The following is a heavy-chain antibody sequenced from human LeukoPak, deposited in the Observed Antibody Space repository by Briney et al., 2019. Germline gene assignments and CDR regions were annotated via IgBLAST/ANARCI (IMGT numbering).Heavy chain of an antibody. CDR3: AREGIAAVGPY. CDR1: GFTFSSYR. CDR2: ISSSSTYI. Sequence: GGSLRLSCAASGFTFSSYRMNWVRQAPGKGLEWVSYISSSSTYIDYADSVEGRFTISRDNAKNSLYLQMNSLRAEDTAVYYCAREGIAAVGPYWGQGTLVTVSS. D-gene: IGHD6-13*01. J-gene: IGHJ4*02. V-gene: IGHV3-21*06.